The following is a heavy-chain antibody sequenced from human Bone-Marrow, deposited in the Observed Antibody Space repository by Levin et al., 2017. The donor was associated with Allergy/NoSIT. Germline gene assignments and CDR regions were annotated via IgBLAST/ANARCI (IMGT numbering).Heavy chain of an antibody. D-gene: IGHD1-26*01. J-gene: IGHJ4*02. Sequence: ASVKVSCKASGYIFTTYDFNWVRQAPGQGLEWMGWMSPNTGKTGYVQKFQGRVTMTMNTSISTAYMELTNLRSDDTAIYYCARSGSSWHRGDFDYWGQGTLVTVSS. CDR3: ARSGSSWHRGDFDY. V-gene: IGHV1-8*01. CDR1: GYIFTTYD. CDR2: MSPNTGKT.